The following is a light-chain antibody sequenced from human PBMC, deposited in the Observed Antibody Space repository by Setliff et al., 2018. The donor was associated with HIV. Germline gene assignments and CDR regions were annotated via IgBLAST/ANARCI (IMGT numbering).Light chain of an antibody. CDR2: QAT. J-gene: IGLJ1*01. CDR3: CSNTGSNTYV. CDR1: SSDVGRYDL. V-gene: IGLV2-23*01. Sequence: QSALAQPASVSGSPGQSITISCPGTSSDVGRYDLVSWYQQHPGKAPKLIIYQATKRPSGVSNRFSGSKSGNTASLTISGLQAEDEADYYCCSNTGSNTYVFGTGTKVTVL.